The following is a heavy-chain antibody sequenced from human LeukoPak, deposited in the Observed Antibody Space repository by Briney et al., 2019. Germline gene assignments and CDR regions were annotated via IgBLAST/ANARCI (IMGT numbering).Heavy chain of an antibody. D-gene: IGHD3-22*01. Sequence: ASVKVSCKASGYTFTGYYMHWVRQAPGQGLEWMGWINPNSGGTNYAQKFQGRVTMTRDTSISTAYMELSSLRSVDTAVYYCAPYNSSGYFLAYWGQGTLVTVSS. CDR1: GYTFTGYY. V-gene: IGHV1-2*02. CDR2: INPNSGGT. J-gene: IGHJ4*02. CDR3: APYNSSGYFLAY.